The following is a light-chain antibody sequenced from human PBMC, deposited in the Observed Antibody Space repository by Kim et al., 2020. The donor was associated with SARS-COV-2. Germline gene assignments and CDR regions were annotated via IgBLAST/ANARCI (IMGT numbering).Light chain of an antibody. CDR3: QQRYGWPLT. CDR2: DAS. J-gene: IGKJ4*01. CDR1: RDVNGY. V-gene: IGKV3-11*01. Sequence: LSPGESATLSCRASRDVNGYLAWYQQRPGQAPRLLIHDASHRATGVPARFSGSGSGTDFTLTIASLEPEDSAFYFCQQRYGWPLTFGGGTKVDIK.